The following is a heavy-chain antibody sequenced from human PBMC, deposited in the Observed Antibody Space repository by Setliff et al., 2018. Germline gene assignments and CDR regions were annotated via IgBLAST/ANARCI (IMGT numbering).Heavy chain of an antibody. V-gene: IGHV3-33*01. CDR1: GFTFSSYG. D-gene: IGHD3-10*01. CDR2: IYHDGGNK. Sequence: PGGSLRLSCAASGFTFSSYGMHWVRQAPGKGLEWVAVIYHDGGNKYHADSVKGRFTISRDNAKKSLYLQMNSLRVDDTAVYYCARAQGYDSGTYWGVDYYYYMDVWGKGTTVTVSS. J-gene: IGHJ6*03. CDR3: ARAQGYDSGTYWGVDYYYYMDV.